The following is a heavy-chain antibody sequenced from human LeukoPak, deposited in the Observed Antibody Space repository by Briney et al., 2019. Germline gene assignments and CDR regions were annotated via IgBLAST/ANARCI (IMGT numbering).Heavy chain of an antibody. CDR1: GFTVGSKY. CDR2: IYSGGNT. Sequence: GGSLRLSCAASGFTVGSKYMSWVRQTPGKGLDWVSVIYSGGNTHYSDSVKGRFTISRDNAKNSLYLQMNSLRAEDTALYYCAKDLYYYDSSGYHDYWGQGTLVTVSS. V-gene: IGHV3-53*05. J-gene: IGHJ4*02. D-gene: IGHD3-22*01. CDR3: AKDLYYYDSSGYHDY.